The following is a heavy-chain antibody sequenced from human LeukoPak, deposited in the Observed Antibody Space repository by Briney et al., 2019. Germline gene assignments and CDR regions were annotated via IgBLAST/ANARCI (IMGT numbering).Heavy chain of an antibody. D-gene: IGHD2-21*02. CDR2: ISGSSDNI. V-gene: IGHV3-48*01. Sequence: GRSLRLSCEASGFTFSTYSMNCVRQAPGKGLEWVSYISGSSDNILYADSVKGRFTISRDNSKNTLYLQMNSLRAEDTAVYYCARDITLGVVVTADYYYYCMDVWGQGTTVTVSS. CDR3: ARDITLGVVVTADYYYYCMDV. CDR1: GFTFSTYS. J-gene: IGHJ6*02.